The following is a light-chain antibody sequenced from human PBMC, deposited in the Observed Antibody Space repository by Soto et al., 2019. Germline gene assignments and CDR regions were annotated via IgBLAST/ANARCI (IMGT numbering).Light chain of an antibody. Sequence: QSVLTQPPSASGTPGQRVTISCSGSSSNIGSNTVNWYQQLPGAAPKLLVHSDNQRPSGVPDRFSGSRSGTSASLAISGLPYEDEADYYCATWDDSLNVYVLFGGGTKVTVL. CDR1: SSNIGSNT. V-gene: IGLV1-44*01. J-gene: IGLJ2*01. CDR2: SDN. CDR3: ATWDDSLNVYVL.